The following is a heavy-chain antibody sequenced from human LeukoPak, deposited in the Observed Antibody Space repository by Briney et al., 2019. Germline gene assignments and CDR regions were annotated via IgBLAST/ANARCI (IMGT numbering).Heavy chain of an antibody. CDR3: ATGVYCSSTSCYARNWFDP. Sequence: ASVKVSCKASGYTFTSYYMHWVRQAPGQGLEWMGIINPSGGSTSYAQKFQGRVTMTEDTSTDTAYMELSSLRSEDTAVYYCATGVYCSSTSCYARNWFDPWGQGTLVTVSS. V-gene: IGHV1-46*01. CDR1: GYTFTSYY. D-gene: IGHD2-2*01. J-gene: IGHJ5*02. CDR2: INPSGGST.